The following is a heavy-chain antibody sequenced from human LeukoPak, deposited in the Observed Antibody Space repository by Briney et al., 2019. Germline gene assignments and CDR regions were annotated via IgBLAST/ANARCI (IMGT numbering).Heavy chain of an antibody. J-gene: IGHJ6*01. CDR2: ISGSGDNT. Sequence: GGSLRLSCAAPGFTFSGFSLSWVRRTPGEGVEWVSGISGSGDNTLYADSVKGRFTIYRDNSKNTLYLEMNSLRAEDTAIYYCAKMKGHPLPKYYMDVWGQGTTVTVSS. V-gene: IGHV3-23*01. CDR1: GFTFSGFS. CDR3: AKMKGHPLPKYYMDV. D-gene: IGHD1-26*01.